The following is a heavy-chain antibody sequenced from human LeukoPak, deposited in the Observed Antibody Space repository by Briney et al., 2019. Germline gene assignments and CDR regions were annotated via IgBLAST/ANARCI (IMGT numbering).Heavy chain of an antibody. Sequence: PSETLSLTCAVYGGSFSGYYWSWIRQPPGKGLEWIGEINHSGSTNYNPSLKSRVTISVDTSKNQFSLKLSSVTAADTAVYYCALRYYDFWSGYYYLDYWGQGTLVTVSS. CDR1: GGSFSGYY. J-gene: IGHJ4*02. D-gene: IGHD3-3*01. CDR2: INHSGST. V-gene: IGHV4-34*01. CDR3: ALRYYDFWSGYYYLDY.